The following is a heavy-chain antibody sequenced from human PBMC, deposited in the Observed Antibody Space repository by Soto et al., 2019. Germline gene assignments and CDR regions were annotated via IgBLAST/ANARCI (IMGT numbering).Heavy chain of an antibody. CDR1: GFTFSSYG. D-gene: IGHD3-9*01. CDR3: AKDRPPFTILGWFDP. Sequence: QVQLVESGGGVVQPGRSLRLSCAASGFTFSSYGMHWVRQAPGKGLEWVAVISYDGSNKYYADSVKGRFTISRDNSKNTLYLQMNSLRAEDTAVYYCAKDRPPFTILGWFDPWGQGTLVTVSS. J-gene: IGHJ5*02. V-gene: IGHV3-30*18. CDR2: ISYDGSNK.